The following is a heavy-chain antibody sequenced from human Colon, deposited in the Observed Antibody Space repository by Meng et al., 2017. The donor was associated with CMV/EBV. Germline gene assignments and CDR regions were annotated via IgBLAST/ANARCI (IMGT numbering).Heavy chain of an antibody. D-gene: IGHD2-8*01. CDR2: IYSGGST. CDR1: GFTVSSNY. Sequence: GGSPRLSCAASGFTVSSNYMTWVRQAPGKGLEWVSVIYSGGSTQYADSVKGRFTISRDNSKNTLYLQMHSLRAEDTAVYYCARVGNDCIDGVCYYYYYGMDVWGQGTTVTVSS. J-gene: IGHJ6*02. CDR3: ARVGNDCIDGVCYYYYYGMDV. V-gene: IGHV3-66*02.